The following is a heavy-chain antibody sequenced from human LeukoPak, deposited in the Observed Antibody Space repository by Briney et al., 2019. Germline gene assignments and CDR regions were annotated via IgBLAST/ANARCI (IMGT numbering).Heavy chain of an antibody. CDR3: ARDHSYYFDTTGYYYDAFDI. J-gene: IGHJ3*02. D-gene: IGHD3-22*01. CDR2: IKPDGSEA. V-gene: IGHV3-7*04. Sequence: GGSLRLSCAASGFIFSNYWMSWVRQAPGKGLEWVAYIKPDGSEAHYVDSVKGRFTISGDNAKNSLYLQMNSLRAEDAAVFYCARDHSYYFDTTGYYYDAFDIWGQGTMVTVSS. CDR1: GFIFSNYW.